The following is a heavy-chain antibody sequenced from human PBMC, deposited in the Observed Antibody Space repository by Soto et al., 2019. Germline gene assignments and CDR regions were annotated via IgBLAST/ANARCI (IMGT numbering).Heavy chain of an antibody. CDR3: ATLAPSNWFDP. Sequence: SEILSLTCTVSGGSISSYYWSWIRQPPGKGLEWIGYIYYSGSTNYNPSLKSRVTISVDTSKNQFSLKLSSVTAADTAVYYCATLAPSNWFDPWGQGTLVTVSS. CDR2: IYYSGST. J-gene: IGHJ5*02. CDR1: GGSISSYY. V-gene: IGHV4-59*08.